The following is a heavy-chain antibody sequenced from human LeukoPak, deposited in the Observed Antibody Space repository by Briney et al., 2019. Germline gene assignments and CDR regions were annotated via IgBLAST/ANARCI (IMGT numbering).Heavy chain of an antibody. Sequence: ASVKVSCKASGYSFTGYYLDWVRQAPGQGLEWMGWINPNSGGTSYAQKFQGRVTMTRDTSISTAYMELSRLRSDDTAVYYCARVWWELENAFDIWGQGTMVTVSS. CDR2: INPNSGGT. V-gene: IGHV1-2*02. CDR1: GYSFTGYY. D-gene: IGHD1-26*01. CDR3: ARVWWELENAFDI. J-gene: IGHJ3*02.